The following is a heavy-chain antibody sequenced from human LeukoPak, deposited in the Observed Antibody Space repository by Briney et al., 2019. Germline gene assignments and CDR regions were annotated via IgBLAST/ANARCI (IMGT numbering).Heavy chain of an antibody. CDR2: INWNGGST. D-gene: IGHD3-10*01. Sequence: PGGSLRLSCAASGFTFDDYGLSWVRQAPGKGLEWVSGINWNGGSTGYADSVKGRFTISRDNAKKSLYLQMNSLRAEDTAVYYCARAARHDAWGDHRWATDAFDIWGQGTMVTVSS. CDR3: ARAARHDAWGDHRWATDAFDI. CDR1: GFTFDDYG. J-gene: IGHJ3*02. V-gene: IGHV3-20*04.